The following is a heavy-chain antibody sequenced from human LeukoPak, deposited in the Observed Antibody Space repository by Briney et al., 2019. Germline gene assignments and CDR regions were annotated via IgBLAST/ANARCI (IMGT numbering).Heavy chain of an antibody. V-gene: IGHV3-23*01. D-gene: IGHD3-9*01. CDR2: VSASADST. Sequence: GSLRLSCAASGFTFSSNAMSWVRQAPGKGLEWVSAVSASADSTYYADSVKGRFTISRDNSRNMVYLQMNSLRAEDTAIYYCAKASPYYDILTGYYYYFDYWGQGTLVTVSS. CDR1: GFTFSSNA. CDR3: AKASPYYDILTGYYYYFDY. J-gene: IGHJ4*02.